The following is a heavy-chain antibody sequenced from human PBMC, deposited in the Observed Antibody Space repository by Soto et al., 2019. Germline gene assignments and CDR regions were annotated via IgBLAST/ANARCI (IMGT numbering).Heavy chain of an antibody. V-gene: IGHV3-15*01. D-gene: IGHD3-22*01. Sequence: EVQLVESGGGLVKPGGSVRLSCAASGFTFSNAWMSWVRQAPGKGLEWVGRIKSKTAGGTTEYDAPVKDRFTISRDDSKNTLYLQMNSLKTEDTAVYYCARGHRSSGKIFDSWCQGTLVTVSS. CDR1: GFTFSNAW. CDR3: ARGHRSSGKIFDS. J-gene: IGHJ4*02. CDR2: IKSKTAGGTT.